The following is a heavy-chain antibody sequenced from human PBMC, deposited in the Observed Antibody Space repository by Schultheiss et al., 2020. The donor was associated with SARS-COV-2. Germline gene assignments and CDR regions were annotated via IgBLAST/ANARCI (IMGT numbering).Heavy chain of an antibody. V-gene: IGHV4-59*12. J-gene: IGHJ4*02. CDR1: GDSISSYY. Sequence: SETLSLTCTVSGDSISSYYWSWIRQPPGKGLEWIGYIYYSGSTNYNPSLKSRVTISVDTSKNQFSLKLSSVTAADTAVYYCASRYYYDSSGYYSPFDYWGQGTLVPVSS. CDR3: ASRYYYDSSGYYSPFDY. CDR2: IYYSGST. D-gene: IGHD3-22*01.